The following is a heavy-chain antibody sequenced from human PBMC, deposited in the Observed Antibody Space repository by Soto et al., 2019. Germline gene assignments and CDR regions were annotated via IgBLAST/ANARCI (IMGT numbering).Heavy chain of an antibody. CDR3: AKNRQFRSYYESAGHYDN. Sequence: EVELLESGGGLVQPGGSLRLSCVASGFTFKSYDMRWIRQATGKGLEWVSGISGSGGVTYYADSVKGRFTISRDNSKNTLYLQMNSLRAEDTAIYYCAKNRQFRSYYESAGHYDNWGQGTLVTVSS. CDR1: GFTFKSYD. V-gene: IGHV3-23*01. D-gene: IGHD3-10*01. CDR2: ISGSGGVT. J-gene: IGHJ4*02.